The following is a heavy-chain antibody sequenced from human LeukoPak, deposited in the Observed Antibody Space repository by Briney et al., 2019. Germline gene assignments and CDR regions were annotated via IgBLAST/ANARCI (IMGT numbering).Heavy chain of an antibody. CDR3: ARATNYCSSTSCYYYYYYGMDV. CDR1: GYTFTSYD. CDR2: MNPNSGNT. V-gene: IGHV1-8*01. Sequence: ASVKVSCKASGYTFTSYDINWVRQATGQGLEWMGWMNPNSGNTGYAQKFQGRVTMTRNISISTAYMELSSLRSEDTAVYYCARATNYCSSTSCYYYYYYGMDVWGQGTTVTVSS. D-gene: IGHD2-2*01. J-gene: IGHJ6*02.